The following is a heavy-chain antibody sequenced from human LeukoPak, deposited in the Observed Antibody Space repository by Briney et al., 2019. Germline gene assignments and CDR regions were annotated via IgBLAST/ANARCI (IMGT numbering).Heavy chain of an antibody. V-gene: IGHV3-74*01. Sequence: GGSLRLSCAASGLMFNGYWMHWFRQVPGKGLVWVSEINPAGNKKNYADSVWGRFTVSRDNAKDTVYLQMDRVSVGDTAVYYCARGTVGAPGFDYWGQGTLVSVSS. CDR3: ARGTVGAPGFDY. CDR2: INPAGNKK. CDR1: GLMFNGYW. D-gene: IGHD6-13*01. J-gene: IGHJ4*02.